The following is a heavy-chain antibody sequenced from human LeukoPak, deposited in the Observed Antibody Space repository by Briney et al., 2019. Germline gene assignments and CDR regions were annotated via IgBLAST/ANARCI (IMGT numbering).Heavy chain of an antibody. V-gene: IGHV3-74*03. J-gene: IGHJ4*02. D-gene: IGHD6-25*01. CDR1: GFTFSDFW. CDR3: ARGKKAAGPFVDY. CDR2: TKGDGTT. Sequence: GGSLRLSCVGSGFTFSDFWIHWVRQVPGKGLLWVSRTKGDGTTSYADSVTGRFTISRDNAKNTLYLQMGSLRAEDMTVYYCARGKKAAGPFVDYWGQGTLVTVSS.